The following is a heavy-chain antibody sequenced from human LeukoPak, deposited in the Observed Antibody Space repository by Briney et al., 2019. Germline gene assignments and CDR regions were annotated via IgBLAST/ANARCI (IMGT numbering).Heavy chain of an antibody. D-gene: IGHD3-10*01. CDR2: ISYDGSNK. V-gene: IGHV3-30*03. Sequence: GGSLRLSCAASGFTVSSNYMSWVRQAPGKGLEWVAVISYDGSNKYYADSVKGRFTISRDKPKNTLYLQMNSLRAEDTAVYYCARGAMRSHYYYMDVWGKGTTVTISS. J-gene: IGHJ6*03. CDR3: ARGAMRSHYYYMDV. CDR1: GFTVSSNY.